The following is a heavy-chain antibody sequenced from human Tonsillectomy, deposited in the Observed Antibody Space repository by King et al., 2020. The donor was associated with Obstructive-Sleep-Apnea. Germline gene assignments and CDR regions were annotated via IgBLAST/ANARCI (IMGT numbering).Heavy chain of an antibody. D-gene: IGHD6-13*01. Sequence: VQLQQWGAGLLKPSETLSLTCAVFCGAFSDYYWSWIRQPPGKGLEWIWENNHSGSSNYNPSLKSRVTISVDTSKNQFSLKLNSVTAADTAVYYCARGSGAAAVNWFDPWGQGTLVTVSS. V-gene: IGHV4-34*01. CDR2: NNHSGSS. CDR1: CGAFSDYY. J-gene: IGHJ5*02. CDR3: ARGSGAAAVNWFDP.